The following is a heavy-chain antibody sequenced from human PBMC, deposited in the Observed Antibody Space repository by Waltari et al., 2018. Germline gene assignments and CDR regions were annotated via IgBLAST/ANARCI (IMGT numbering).Heavy chain of an antibody. CDR2: IYTSGST. CDR1: GGSISSGSYY. CDR3: ARDGYYYGEWYFDL. J-gene: IGHJ2*01. Sequence: QVQLQESGPGLVKPSQTLSLTCTVSGGSISSGSYYWSCIRQPAGKGLEWIGRIYTSGSTNYNPSLKGRVTISVDTSKNQFSLKLSSVTAADTAVYYCARDGYYYGEWYFDLWGRGTLVTVSS. D-gene: IGHD3-10*01. V-gene: IGHV4-61*02.